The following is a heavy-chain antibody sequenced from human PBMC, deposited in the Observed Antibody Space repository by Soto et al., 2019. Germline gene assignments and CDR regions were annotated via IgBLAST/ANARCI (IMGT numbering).Heavy chain of an antibody. V-gene: IGHV3-30*03. CDR1: GFTFSSYG. CDR3: AREPDSRLYCISTSCQKEYYYYGMDV. CDR2: ISYDGSNK. J-gene: IGHJ6*02. D-gene: IGHD2-2*01. Sequence: PGGSLRLSCAASGFTFSSYGMHWVRQAPGKGLEWVAVISYDGSNKYYADSVKGRFTISRDNSKNTLYLQMNSLRAEDTAVYYCAREPDSRLYCISTSCQKEYYYYGMDVWGQGTTVTVSS.